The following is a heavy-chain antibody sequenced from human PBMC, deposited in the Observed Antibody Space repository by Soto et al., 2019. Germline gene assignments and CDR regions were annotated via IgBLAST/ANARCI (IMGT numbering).Heavy chain of an antibody. Sequence: LSLTCAASGFTFSSYAMHWVRQAPGKGLEWVAVISYDGSNKYYADSVKGRFTISRDNSKNTLYLQMNSLRAEDTAVYYCARGLDIVVVPAAMDNWFDPWGQGTLVTVSS. J-gene: IGHJ5*02. CDR3: ARGLDIVVVPAAMDNWFDP. CDR1: GFTFSSYA. D-gene: IGHD2-2*03. CDR2: ISYDGSNK. V-gene: IGHV3-30-3*01.